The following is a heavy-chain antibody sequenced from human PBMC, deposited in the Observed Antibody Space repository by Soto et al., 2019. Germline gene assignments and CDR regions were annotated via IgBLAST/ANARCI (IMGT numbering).Heavy chain of an antibody. Sequence: PGGSLRLSCAASGFTVSNHGMHWVRQAPGKGLEWVAVIWHVGSNKYYLDSVKGRFTISRDNSKNTLYLQMNSLRAEDTAVYYCARVATTVVTPIYNYGMDVWGQGTTVTVSS. D-gene: IGHD2-21*02. CDR3: ARVATTVVTPIYNYGMDV. J-gene: IGHJ6*02. CDR1: GFTVSNHG. CDR2: IWHVGSNK. V-gene: IGHV3-33*01.